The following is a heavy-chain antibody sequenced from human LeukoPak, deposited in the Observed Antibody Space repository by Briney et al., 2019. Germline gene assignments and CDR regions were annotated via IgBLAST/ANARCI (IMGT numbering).Heavy chain of an antibody. Sequence: GGSLRLSCAASGFTFSSYALSWVRQAPGKGLEWVSGISGSGDSTYYADSVKGRFTVSRDNSKNTLYLQMNSLRAEDTAVYYCARVGSSSWYYWGQGTLVTVSS. D-gene: IGHD6-13*01. CDR2: ISGSGDST. V-gene: IGHV3-23*01. J-gene: IGHJ4*02. CDR1: GFTFSSYA. CDR3: ARVGSSSWYY.